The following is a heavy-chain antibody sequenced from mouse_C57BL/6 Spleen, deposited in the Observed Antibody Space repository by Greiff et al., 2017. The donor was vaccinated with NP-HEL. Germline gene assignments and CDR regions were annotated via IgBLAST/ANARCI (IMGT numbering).Heavy chain of an antibody. CDR2: ISSGSSTI. J-gene: IGHJ4*01. CDR1: GFTFSDYG. CDR3: ARVFFYAMDY. D-gene: IGHD6-2*01. V-gene: IGHV5-17*01. Sequence: EVKVVESGGGLVKPGGSLKLSCAASGFTFSDYGMHWVRQAPEKGLEWVAYISSGSSTIYYADTVKGRFTISRDNAKNTLFLQMTGLRSEDTAMYYCARVFFYAMDYWGQGTSVTVSS.